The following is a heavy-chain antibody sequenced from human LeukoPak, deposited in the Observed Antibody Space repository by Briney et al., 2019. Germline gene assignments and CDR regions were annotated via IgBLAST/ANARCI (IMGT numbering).Heavy chain of an antibody. V-gene: IGHV4-34*01. CDR3: ARHFVITMVRGVIIDYYYYYMDV. CDR1: GGSFSGYY. J-gene: IGHJ6*03. D-gene: IGHD3-10*01. CDR2: INYSGST. Sequence: PSETLSLTCAVYGGSFSGYYWSWIRQPPGKGLEWIGEINYSGSTNYNPSLKSRVTISVDTSKNQFSLKLSSVTAADTAVYYCARHFVITMVRGVIIDYYYYYMDVWGKGTTVTISS.